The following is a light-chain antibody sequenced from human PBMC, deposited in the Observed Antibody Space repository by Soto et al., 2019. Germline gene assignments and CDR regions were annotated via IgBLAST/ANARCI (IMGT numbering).Light chain of an antibody. J-gene: IGLJ3*02. CDR3: SSYTSSSTL. Sequence: QSALTQPASVSGSLGQSITISCTGTSSDVGGYNFVSWYQHHPGKAPKLMIYDVSNRPSGVSTRFSGSKSGNTASLTISGLQAEDEADYYCSSYTSSSTLFGGGTKVTVL. CDR1: SSDVGGYNF. V-gene: IGLV2-14*03. CDR2: DVS.